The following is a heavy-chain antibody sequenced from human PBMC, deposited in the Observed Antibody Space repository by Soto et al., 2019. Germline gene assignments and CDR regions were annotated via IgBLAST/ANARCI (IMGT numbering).Heavy chain of an antibody. D-gene: IGHD1-26*01. CDR3: AREERLLMYNWFDP. CDR2: ISAYNGNT. V-gene: IGHV1-18*01. J-gene: IGHJ5*02. CDR1: GYTFTSYG. Sequence: ASVKVSCKASGYTFTSYGISWVRQAPGQGLEWMGWISAYNGNTNYAQKLQGRVTMTTDTSTSTAYMELRSLRSDDTAVYYCAREERLLMYNWFDPWGQGTLVTVSS.